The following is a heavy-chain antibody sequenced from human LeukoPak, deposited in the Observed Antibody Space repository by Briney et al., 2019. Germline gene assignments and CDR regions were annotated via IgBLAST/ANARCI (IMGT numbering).Heavy chain of an antibody. Sequence: EGSLRLSCAASGFTFSSYWMHWVRQSPGRGLEWVGQLKGDGSRANYADSVRGRFTISRDNAKNTVYLQLNSLRAEDTAVYYCARDGYLAPVIAFLDYWGQGTPVTVSS. CDR3: ARDGYLAPVIAFLDY. J-gene: IGHJ4*02. CDR1: GFTFSSYW. D-gene: IGHD2-2*03. CDR2: LKGDGSRA. V-gene: IGHV3-74*01.